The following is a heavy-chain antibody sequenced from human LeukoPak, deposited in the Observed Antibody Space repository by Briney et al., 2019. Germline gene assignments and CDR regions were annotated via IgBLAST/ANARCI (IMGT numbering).Heavy chain of an antibody. V-gene: IGHV3-49*04. J-gene: IGHJ5*02. D-gene: IGHD3-10*01. CDR2: IGSKAYGGTT. CDR3: SRDNYYDSPRPFDP. CDR1: GFTFGDYA. Sequence: PGRSLRLSCTGSGFTFGDYALSWVRQAPGKGPEWVSFIGSKAYGGTTDYAASVKGRFTISRDDSKSIAYLQMNSLKTEDTAVYYCSRDNYYDSPRPFDPWGQGTLVTVSS.